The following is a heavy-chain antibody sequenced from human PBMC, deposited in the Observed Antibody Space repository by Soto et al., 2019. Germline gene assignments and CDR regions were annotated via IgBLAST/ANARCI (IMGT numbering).Heavy chain of an antibody. CDR3: ARDTSGWSLNGLDV. CDR1: GSAITRYY. J-gene: IGHJ6*02. Sequence: QVDLVQSGAGVKKPGASVTISCKASGSAITRYYIHWVRQPPGQGLGWMGIINPGGGSGSYAQKFQDRVTIDKDTSTGTVYMDLRSLRTEDTAVYYCARDTSGWSLNGLDVWGQGTTVNVSS. CDR2: INPGGGSG. V-gene: IGHV1-46*01. D-gene: IGHD6-19*01.